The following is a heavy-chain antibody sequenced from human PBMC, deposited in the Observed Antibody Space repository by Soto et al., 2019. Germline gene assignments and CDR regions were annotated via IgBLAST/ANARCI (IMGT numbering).Heavy chain of an antibody. D-gene: IGHD2-2*01. V-gene: IGHV1-24*01. CDR1: GYTLTELS. J-gene: IGHJ3*02. CDR3: AREGIARCSSTSCPGSAFDI. CDR2: FDPEDGET. Sequence: ASVKVSCKVSGYTLTELSMHWVRQAPGKGLEWMGGFDPEDGETIYAQKFQGRVTMTEDTSTDTAYMELSSLRSEDTAVYYCAREGIARCSSTSCPGSAFDIWGQGTMVTVSS.